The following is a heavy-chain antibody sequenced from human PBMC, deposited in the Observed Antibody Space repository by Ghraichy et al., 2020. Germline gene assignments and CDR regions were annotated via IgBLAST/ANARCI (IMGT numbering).Heavy chain of an antibody. CDR1: GYTFTSYY. J-gene: IGHJ4*02. Sequence: ASVKVSCKASGYTFTSYYMHWVRQAPGQGLEWMGIINPSGGSTSYAQKFQGRVTMTRDMSTSTVYMELSSLRSEDTAVYYCARDVDIAAAGRFGGYWGQGTLVTVSS. D-gene: IGHD6-13*01. CDR3: ARDVDIAAAGRFGGY. V-gene: IGHV1-46*01. CDR2: INPSGGST.